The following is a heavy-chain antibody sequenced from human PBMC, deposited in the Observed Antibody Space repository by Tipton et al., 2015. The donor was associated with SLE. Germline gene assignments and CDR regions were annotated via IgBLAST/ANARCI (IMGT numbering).Heavy chain of an antibody. Sequence: TLSLTCTVSGGSVNTGTYYWAWVRQPPGQGLEWIGSIYYDGNTNYNSSLKSRLVISVDTSKNQFSLKLSSVTAADTAVYYCARSPAVTGRPVYYYYYGVDVWGQGTTVTVSS. V-gene: IGHV4-39*07. D-gene: IGHD6-6*01. CDR3: ARSPAVTGRPVYYYYYGVDV. CDR2: IYYDGNT. J-gene: IGHJ6*02. CDR1: GGSVNTGTYY.